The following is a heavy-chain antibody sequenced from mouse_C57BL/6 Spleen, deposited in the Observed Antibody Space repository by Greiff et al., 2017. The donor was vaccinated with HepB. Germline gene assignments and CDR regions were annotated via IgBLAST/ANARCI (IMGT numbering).Heavy chain of an antibody. D-gene: IGHD2-3*01. CDR3: TDHDGYYVGFAY. V-gene: IGHV6-3*01. Sequence: EVQLQQSGGGLVQPGGSMKLSCVASGFTFSNYWMNWVRQSPEKGLEWVAQIRLKSDNYATHYAESVKGRFTISRDDSKSSVYLQMNNLRAEDTGIYYCTDHDGYYVGFAYWGQGTLVTVSA. CDR2: IRLKSDNYAT. J-gene: IGHJ3*01. CDR1: GFTFSNYW.